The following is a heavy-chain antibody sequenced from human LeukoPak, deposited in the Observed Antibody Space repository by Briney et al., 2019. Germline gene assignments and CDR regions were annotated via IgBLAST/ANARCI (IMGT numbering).Heavy chain of an antibody. CDR1: GFTFSSYE. V-gene: IGHV4-34*01. D-gene: IGHD3-22*01. Sequence: GSLRLSCAASGFTFSSYEMNWIRQPPGKGLEWIGEINHSGSTNYNPSLKSRVTISVDTSKNQFSLKLSSVTAADTAVYYCARVLTYYYDSSGYSDYYYYMDVWGKGTTVTIS. CDR3: ARVLTYYYDSSGYSDYYYYMDV. J-gene: IGHJ6*03. CDR2: INHSGST.